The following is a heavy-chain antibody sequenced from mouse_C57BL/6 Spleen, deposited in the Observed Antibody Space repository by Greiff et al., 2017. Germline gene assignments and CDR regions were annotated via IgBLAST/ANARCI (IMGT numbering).Heavy chain of an antibody. CDR1: GFTFSDYG. J-gene: IGHJ1*03. D-gene: IGHD1-1*01. V-gene: IGHV5-17*01. CDR3: ATSSRTRYFDV. CDR2: ISSGSSTI. Sequence: EVQLVESGGGLVKPGGSLKLSCAASGFTFSDYGMHWVRQAPEKGLEWVAYISSGSSTIYYADTVKGRFTISRDNAKNTLFLQMTSLRSEDTAMYYCATSSRTRYFDVWGTGTTVTVSS.